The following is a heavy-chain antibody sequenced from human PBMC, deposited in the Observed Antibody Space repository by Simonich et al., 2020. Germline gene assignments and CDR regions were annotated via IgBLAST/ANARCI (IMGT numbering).Heavy chain of an antibody. V-gene: IGHV5-51*03. CDR3: VRPDSGYDYFDY. Sequence: EVQLVQSGAEVKKPGESLKVSCKGSGYSFTSYWIGWVRQMPGKGREWMGKINPGDSDTEYGPSFQGQVTISADKSISTADLQWSSLKASDTAMYYCVRPDSGYDYFDYWGQGTLVTVSS. D-gene: IGHD5-12*01. CDR2: INPGDSDT. CDR1: GYSFTSYW. J-gene: IGHJ4*02.